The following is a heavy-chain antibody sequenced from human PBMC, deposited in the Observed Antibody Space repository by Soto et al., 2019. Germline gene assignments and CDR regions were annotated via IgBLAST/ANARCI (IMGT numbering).Heavy chain of an antibody. CDR1: GFTFSSYA. Sequence: EVQLLESGGGLVQPGGSLRLSCAASGFTFSSYAMSWVRQAPGKGLEWVSASSGSGGSTYYADSVKGRFTISIDNTKNELYLQMNSLRAEDTAVYYGAKEGESTGTRGYYYGMDVWGQGTTVTVSS. D-gene: IGHD1-1*01. CDR2: SSGSGGST. CDR3: AKEGESTGTRGYYYGMDV. V-gene: IGHV3-23*01. J-gene: IGHJ6*02.